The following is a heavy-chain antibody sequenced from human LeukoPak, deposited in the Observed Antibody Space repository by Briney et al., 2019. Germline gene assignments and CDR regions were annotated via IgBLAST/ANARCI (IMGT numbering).Heavy chain of an antibody. V-gene: IGHV3-30*18. D-gene: IGHD6-6*01. Sequence: GGSLRLSYAASGFTFSSYGMHWVRQAPGKGLEWVAVISYDGSNKYYADSVKGRFTISRDNSKNTLYLQMNSLRAEDTAVYYCVKGLDYSSSQMDSWGQGTLVTVSS. J-gene: IGHJ4*02. CDR2: ISYDGSNK. CDR1: GFTFSSYG. CDR3: VKGLDYSSSQMDS.